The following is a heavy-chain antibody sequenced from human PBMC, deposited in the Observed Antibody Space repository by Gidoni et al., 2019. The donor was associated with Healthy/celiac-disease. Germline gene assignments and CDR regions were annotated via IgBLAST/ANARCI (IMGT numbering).Heavy chain of an antibody. CDR2: INHSGST. J-gene: IGHJ3*02. CDR3: ARGLLVVVPAAYNAFDI. CDR1: GGSFRGYY. Sequence: QVQLPQWGAGPLMPSETLSLTCAVYGGSFRGYYWSWIRQPPGKGLEWIGEINHSGSTNYNPSLKSRVTIAVDTSKNQFSLKLSSVTAADTAVYYWARGLLVVVPAAYNAFDIWGQGTMVTVSS. V-gene: IGHV4-34*01. D-gene: IGHD2-2*01.